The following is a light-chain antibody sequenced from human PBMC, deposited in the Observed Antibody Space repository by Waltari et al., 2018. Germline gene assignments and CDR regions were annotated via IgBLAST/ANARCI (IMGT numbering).Light chain of an antibody. J-gene: IGLJ2*01. CDR1: KLGDKY. V-gene: IGLV3-1*01. CDR3: QAWDSSTHVV. Sequence: SYQLTQPPSVSVSPGQTASITCSGDKLGDKYACWYQQKPGQSTVLVIYQDSKRPSGIPERFSGSNSANTATLTVSGTQAMDEADYYCQAWDSSTHVVFGGGTKLTVL. CDR2: QDS.